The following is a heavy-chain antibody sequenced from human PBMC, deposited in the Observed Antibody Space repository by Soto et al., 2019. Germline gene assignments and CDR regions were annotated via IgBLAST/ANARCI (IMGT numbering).Heavy chain of an antibody. CDR1: GFTFSDYY. CDR2: IGTRGNTK. J-gene: IGHJ4*02. V-gene: IGHV3-11*01. CDR3: ARDGTEYYGEYYDY. D-gene: IGHD4-17*01. Sequence: QVQLVESGGGLVKPGGSLRLSCATSGFTFSDYYMSWIRQAPGKGLEWVSYIGTRGNTKYYADSVRGRFTISRDNVKNSLYLQMNSLRADDAAVYYCARDGTEYYGEYYDYWGQGIPVTVSS.